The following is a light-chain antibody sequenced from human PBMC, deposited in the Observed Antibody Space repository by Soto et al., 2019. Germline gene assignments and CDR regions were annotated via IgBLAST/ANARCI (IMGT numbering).Light chain of an antibody. J-gene: IGKJ1*01. Sequence: DIVMTQSPDSLAVSLGERATINCKSRQSVLYTSNNKNYLAWYQQKPGQPPKLLIYWASTRESGVPDRFSGSGSGTDFTLTISSLQAEDVENYYCQQYYSTPRTFGQGTKVEIK. V-gene: IGKV4-1*01. CDR1: QSVLYTSNNKNY. CDR3: QQYYSTPRT. CDR2: WAS.